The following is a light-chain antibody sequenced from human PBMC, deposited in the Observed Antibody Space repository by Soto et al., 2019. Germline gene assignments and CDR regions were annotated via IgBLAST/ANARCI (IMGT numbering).Light chain of an antibody. V-gene: IGLV2-14*01. Sequence: QSVLAQPSSVSGSPGQSITICCTGTSXDVGGYNYVSWYQHHPGKGPKLIIYEVSNRPSGVSDRFSGSKSGNKASLIISNLEAEDESDYYCGSYTSTDTPFVFGTGTKVTVL. J-gene: IGLJ1*01. CDR3: GSYTSTDTPFV. CDR2: EVS. CDR1: SXDVGGYNY.